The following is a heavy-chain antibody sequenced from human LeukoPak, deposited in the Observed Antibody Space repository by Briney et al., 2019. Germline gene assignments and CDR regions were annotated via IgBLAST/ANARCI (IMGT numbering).Heavy chain of an antibody. CDR2: IYYSGST. CDR1: GGSISSSSYY. D-gene: IGHD3-10*01. J-gene: IGHJ5*02. CDR3: ARHRNGWFGELLPNWFDP. Sequence: SETLSLTCTVSGGSISSSSYYWGWIRQPPGKGLEWIGSIYYSGSTYYNPSLKSRVTISVDTSKNQFSLELSSVTAADTAVYYCARHRNGWFGELLPNWFDPWGQGTLVTVSS. V-gene: IGHV4-39*01.